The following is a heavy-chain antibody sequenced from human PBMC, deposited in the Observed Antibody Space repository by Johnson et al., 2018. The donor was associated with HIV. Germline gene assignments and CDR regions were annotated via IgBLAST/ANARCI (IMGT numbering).Heavy chain of an antibody. J-gene: IGHJ3*02. CDR3: ARSGRGTLTTVPDAFDI. V-gene: IGHV3-13*01. CDR1: GFTFSIYD. CDR2: IGTAGDT. D-gene: IGHD4-17*01. Sequence: VQVVESGGDWVQPGGSLRLSCAASGFTFSIYDMHWVRQPTGKGLEWVSAIGTAGDTYYAASVRGRFPISRENAKNSLDLQMNSLRAGDTAVYYCARSGRGTLTTVPDAFDIWGQGTMVTVSS.